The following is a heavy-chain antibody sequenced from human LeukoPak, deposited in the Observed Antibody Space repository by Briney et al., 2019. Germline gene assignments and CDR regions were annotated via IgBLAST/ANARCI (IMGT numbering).Heavy chain of an antibody. CDR1: GYTSTSYD. CDR2: MNPNSGNT. V-gene: IGHV1-8*01. Sequence: ASVKVSCKASGYTSTSYDINWVRRATGQGLEWMGWMNPNSGNTGYAQKFQGRVTMTRNTSISTAYMELSSLRSEDTAVYYCARSTSGFRAEYFQHWGQGTLVTVSS. D-gene: IGHD3-3*01. CDR3: ARSTSGFRAEYFQH. J-gene: IGHJ1*01.